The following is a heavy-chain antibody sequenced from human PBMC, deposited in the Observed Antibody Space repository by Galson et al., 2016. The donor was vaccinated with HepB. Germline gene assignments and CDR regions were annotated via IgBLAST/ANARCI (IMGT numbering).Heavy chain of an antibody. CDR3: ARDPPQSSGRYGNGFGP. J-gene: IGHJ5*02. Sequence: SLRLSCAASGFTFADYAMAWFRQAPGKGLGWVGFIRSKTFGGTPGYAASVEGRFTITRDDSTSIVYPQLNSLKTGDTAVYYCARDPPQSSGRYGNGFGPWGQGTLVTVSS. D-gene: IGHD3-22*01. V-gene: IGHV3-49*03. CDR2: IRSKTFGGTP. CDR1: GFTFADYA.